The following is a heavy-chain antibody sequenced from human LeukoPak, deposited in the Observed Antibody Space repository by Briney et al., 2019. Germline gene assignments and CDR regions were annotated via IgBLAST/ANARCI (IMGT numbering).Heavy chain of an antibody. CDR1: SGSISTSNYY. D-gene: IGHD3-9*01. CDR3: ARRGDILTGYYCDY. J-gene: IGHJ4*02. CDR2: IFYSGST. V-gene: IGHV4-39*01. Sequence: SETLSLTCTVSSGSISTSNYYWGWVRQPPGKALEWIGNIFYSGSTYYSPSLKSRVTISLDTSRNQFSLKLSSVTAADTAVYYCARRGDILTGYYCDYWGQGTLVTVSS.